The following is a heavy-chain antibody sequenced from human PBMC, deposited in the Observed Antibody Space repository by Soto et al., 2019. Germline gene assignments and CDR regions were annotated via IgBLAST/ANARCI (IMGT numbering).Heavy chain of an antibody. CDR1: GFTFSSYS. Sequence: EVQLVESGGGLVQPGGSLRLSCAASGFTFSSYSMNWVRQAPGKGLEWVSYISSSSSTIYYADSVKGRFTISRDNAKNSLYLQMNSLRDEDSAVYYCARDPGRHSYGDSEDYWGQGTLVTVSS. J-gene: IGHJ4*02. D-gene: IGHD5-18*01. CDR2: ISSSSSTI. CDR3: ARDPGRHSYGDSEDY. V-gene: IGHV3-48*02.